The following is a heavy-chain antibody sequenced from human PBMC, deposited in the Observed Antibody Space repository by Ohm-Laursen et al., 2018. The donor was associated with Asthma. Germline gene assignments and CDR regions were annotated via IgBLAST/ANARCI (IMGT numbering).Heavy chain of an antibody. V-gene: IGHV3-33*01. CDR2: IWYDGSNK. CDR1: GFTFSNYG. J-gene: IGHJ4*02. D-gene: IGHD3-10*01. CDR3: ARVYHGSGSYYTPLDY. Sequence: SLRLSCSASGFTFSNYGMHWVRQAPGKGLEWVAVIWYDGSNKYYADSVKGRFTISRDNSKNTLYLQMNNLSAEDTAVYYCARVYHGSGSYYTPLDYWGQGTLVTVSS.